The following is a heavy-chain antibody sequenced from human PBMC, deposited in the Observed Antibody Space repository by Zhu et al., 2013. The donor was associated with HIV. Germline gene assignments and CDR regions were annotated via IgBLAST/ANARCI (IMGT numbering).Heavy chain of an antibody. Sequence: EVQLLESGGGLVQPGGSLRLSCAASGFTFSSYAMSWVRQAPGKGLEWVSAISGSGGSTYYADSVKGRFTISRDNSKNTLYLQMNSLRAEDTAVYYCAKDRERDSSSWMDYYGMDVWGQGTTGHRLL. V-gene: IGHV3-23*01. D-gene: IGHD6-13*01. CDR3: AKDRERDSSSWMDYYGMDV. J-gene: IGHJ6*02. CDR2: ISGSGGST. CDR1: GFTFSSYA.